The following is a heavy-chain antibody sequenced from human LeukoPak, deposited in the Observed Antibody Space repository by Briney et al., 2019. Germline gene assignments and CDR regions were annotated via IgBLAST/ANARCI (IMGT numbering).Heavy chain of an antibody. Sequence: SETLSLTCTVSGGSISSGSYYWGWIRQPPGKGLEWIGSIYYSGSTYYNPSLKSRVTISVDTSKNQFSLKLSSVTAADTAVYYCAEGYYDILTGYFAGFDYWGQGTLVTVSS. CDR3: AEGYYDILTGYFAGFDY. D-gene: IGHD3-9*01. V-gene: IGHV4-39*07. J-gene: IGHJ4*02. CDR2: IYYSGST. CDR1: GGSISSGSYY.